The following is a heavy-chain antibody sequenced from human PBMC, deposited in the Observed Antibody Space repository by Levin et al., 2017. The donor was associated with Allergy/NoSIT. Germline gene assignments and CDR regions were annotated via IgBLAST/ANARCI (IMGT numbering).Heavy chain of an antibody. CDR1: GGSISSYY. CDR3: ASGPPGGVPAAMLYYYYYMDV. CDR2: IYYSGST. J-gene: IGHJ6*03. Sequence: SQTLSLTCTVSGGSISSYYWSWIRQPPGKGLEWIGYIYYSGSTNYNPSLKSRVTISVDTSKNQFSLKLSSVTAADTAVYYCASGPPGGVPAAMLYYYYYMDVWGKGTTVTVSS. D-gene: IGHD2-2*01. V-gene: IGHV4-59*01.